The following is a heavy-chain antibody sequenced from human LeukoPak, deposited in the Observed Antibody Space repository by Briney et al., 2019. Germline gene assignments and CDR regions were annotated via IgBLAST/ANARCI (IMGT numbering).Heavy chain of an antibody. CDR1: GGSISSNNYY. D-gene: IGHD3-10*01. J-gene: IGHJ4*02. V-gene: IGHV4-39*01. CDR3: ARYVVSGAGKYYFDY. CDR2: INYGGTT. Sequence: SETLSLACTVSGGSISSNNYYWSWIRQPPGREMEWIASINYGGTTYYNPSLKSRVTISVDTSKNQFSLRLSSVTAADTALYLCARYVVSGAGKYYFDYWGQGSLVTVSS.